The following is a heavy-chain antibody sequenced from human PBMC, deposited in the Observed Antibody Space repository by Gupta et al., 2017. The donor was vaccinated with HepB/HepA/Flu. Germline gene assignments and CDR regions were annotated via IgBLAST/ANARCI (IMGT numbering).Heavy chain of an antibody. CDR2: INHSGST. CDR3: AREGGGFGELYSYYRDV. CDR1: GGSFSAYY. D-gene: IGHD3-10*01. J-gene: IGHJ6*03. V-gene: IGHV4-34*01. Sequence: QVQLQQWGAGLLTPSETLYLTCAVYGGSFSAYYWRWIRSPPGKGLEWIGEINHSGSTNYNPSLKSRVTISVDTSKNQFSLKLTSGTAADTAVYYCAREGGGFGELYSYYRDVWGRGTTVTVSS.